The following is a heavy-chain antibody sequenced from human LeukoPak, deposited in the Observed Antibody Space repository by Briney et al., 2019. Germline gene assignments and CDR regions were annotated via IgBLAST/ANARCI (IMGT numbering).Heavy chain of an antibody. CDR3: ARDRPPGIAAAGFDY. CDR2: IYYSGST. Sequence: SETLSLTCIVSGGSISSSIYYWAWVRQPPGKGLEWIGYIYYSGSTYYNPSLKSRVTISVDTSKNQFSLKLSSVTAADTAVYYCARDRPPGIAAAGFDYWGQGTLVTVSS. CDR1: GGSISSSIYY. V-gene: IGHV4-30-4*08. D-gene: IGHD6-13*01. J-gene: IGHJ4*02.